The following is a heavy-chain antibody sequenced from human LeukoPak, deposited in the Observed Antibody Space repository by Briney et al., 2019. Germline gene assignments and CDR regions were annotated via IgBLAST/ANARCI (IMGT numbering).Heavy chain of an antibody. CDR1: GGSISSYY. CDR3: ARALYSGSYYPGYYYYMDV. D-gene: IGHD1-26*01. J-gene: IGHJ6*03. CDR2: IYYSGST. V-gene: IGHV4-59*01. Sequence: SETLSLTCSVSGGSISSYYWSWIRQPPGKGLGWIGYIYYSGSTNYNPSLKSRVTISVDTSKNQFSLKLSSVTAADTAVYYCARALYSGSYYPGYYYYMDVWGKGTTVTISS.